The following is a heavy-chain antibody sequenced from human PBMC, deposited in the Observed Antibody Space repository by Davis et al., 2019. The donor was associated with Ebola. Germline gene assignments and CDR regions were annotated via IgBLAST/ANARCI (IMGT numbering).Heavy chain of an antibody. CDR2: ISSSSSYI. CDR1: GFTFSSYS. V-gene: IGHV3-21*01. J-gene: IGHJ4*02. CDR3: ARDDKSSWYSDY. Sequence: GESLKISCAASGFTFSSYSMNWVRQAPGKGLEWVSSISSSSSYIYYADSGKGRFTISRDNAKNSLYLQMNSLRAEDTAVYYCARDDKSSWYSDYWGQGTLVTVSS. D-gene: IGHD6-13*01.